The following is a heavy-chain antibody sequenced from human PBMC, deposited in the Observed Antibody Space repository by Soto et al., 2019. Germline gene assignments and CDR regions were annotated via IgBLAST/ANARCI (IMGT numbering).Heavy chain of an antibody. J-gene: IGHJ6*02. D-gene: IGHD2-8*01. CDR2: ISGYNGDT. V-gene: IGHV1-18*01. Sequence: GPGVQKPGASVKVSCKASGYTFSRYGISWVRQAPGQGLEWMGWISGYNGDTIYAQKVQGRVTMTIDTSTYTAYMELRSLTSDDTAIYYCAKNGQPPYYYYGMDVWGQGTTVTVSS. CDR1: GYTFSRYG. CDR3: AKNGQPPYYYYGMDV.